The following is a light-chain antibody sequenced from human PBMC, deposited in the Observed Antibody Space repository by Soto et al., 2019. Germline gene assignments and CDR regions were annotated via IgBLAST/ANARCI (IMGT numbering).Light chain of an antibody. V-gene: IGKV1-16*01. CDR3: QQYHSYPLT. CDR1: QAISYY. CDR2: SAS. J-gene: IGKJ4*01. Sequence: DIQMTQSPTSLSASVGDRVTITCRASQAISYYLAWVQQKPGKAPKSLIYSASSFQRGVPSRFSGSGSGTEFTLTINILQPEDFSTYYRQQYHSYPLTFGGGTKVEIK.